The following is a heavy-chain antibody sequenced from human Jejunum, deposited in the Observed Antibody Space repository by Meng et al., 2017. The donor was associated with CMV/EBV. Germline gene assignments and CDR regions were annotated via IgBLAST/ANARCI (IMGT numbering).Heavy chain of an antibody. Sequence: QVQLVESGAEVKKPGASGKVSCKASGYTFTSYDINWVRQGTGQGLEWMGRINPNNGGANYAQQFQGRVTMTTDTSISTAYMELSRLRSDDTAVYYCARAGAELTAHLDFWGQGTLVTVSS. CDR1: GYTFTSYD. D-gene: IGHD1-26*01. V-gene: IGHV1-2*06. CDR3: ARAGAELTAHLDF. CDR2: INPNNGGA. J-gene: IGHJ4*02.